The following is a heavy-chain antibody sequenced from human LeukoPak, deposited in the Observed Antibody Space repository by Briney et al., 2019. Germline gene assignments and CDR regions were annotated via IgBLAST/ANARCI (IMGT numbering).Heavy chain of an antibody. CDR3: AKVGGDDYGDYAPFDY. CDR2: ISGSGGST. D-gene: IGHD4-17*01. Sequence: PGGSLRLSCAASGFTFSSYAMSWGRQAPGKGVEWVSAISGSGGSTYYADSVKGRFTISRDNSKNTLYLQMNSLRAEDTAVYYCAKVGGDDYGDYAPFDYWGQGTLVTVSS. J-gene: IGHJ4*02. V-gene: IGHV3-23*01. CDR1: GFTFSSYA.